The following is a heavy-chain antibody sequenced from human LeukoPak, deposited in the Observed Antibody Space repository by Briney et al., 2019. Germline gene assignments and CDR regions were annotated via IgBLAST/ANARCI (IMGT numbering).Heavy chain of an antibody. CDR2: IYHSGST. D-gene: IGHD6-13*01. V-gene: IGHV4-38-2*02. CDR3: ARDHSSSSEDY. J-gene: IGHJ4*02. CDR1: GYSINSGYY. Sequence: PSETLSLTCTVSGYSINSGYYWAWIRQPPGKGLQWIGSIYHSGSTYYNPSLKSRVTISVDTSKNQFSLKLNSVTAADTAVYYCARDHSSSSEDYWGQGTLVTVSS.